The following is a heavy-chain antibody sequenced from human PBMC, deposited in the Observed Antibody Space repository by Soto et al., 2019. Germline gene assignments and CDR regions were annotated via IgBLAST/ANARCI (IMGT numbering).Heavy chain of an antibody. J-gene: IGHJ6*02. CDR1: GFTFDDYA. Sequence: EVQLVESGGGLVQPGRSLRLSCAASGFTFDDYAMHWVRQAPGKGLEWVSGISWNSGSIGYADSVKGRFTISRDNAKNSLDLQMNGLRAEDTALYYCAKDLGSIAAAGRMDVWGQGTTVTVSS. CDR2: ISWNSGSI. V-gene: IGHV3-9*01. D-gene: IGHD6-13*01. CDR3: AKDLGSIAAAGRMDV.